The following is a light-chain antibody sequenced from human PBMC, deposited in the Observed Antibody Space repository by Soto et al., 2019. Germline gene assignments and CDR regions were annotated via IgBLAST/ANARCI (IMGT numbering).Light chain of an antibody. CDR3: QESYTSPAVS. Sequence: EMVLTQSPGTLSLSPGERATLSCRASQSVSSSYLAWYQQKPGQAPRLLIYGASNRATGIPDRLSGSGSGTEFTLTISSLQAEDFATYFCQESYTSPAVSFGGGTKVDIK. J-gene: IGKJ4*01. V-gene: IGKV3-20*01. CDR2: GAS. CDR1: QSVSSSY.